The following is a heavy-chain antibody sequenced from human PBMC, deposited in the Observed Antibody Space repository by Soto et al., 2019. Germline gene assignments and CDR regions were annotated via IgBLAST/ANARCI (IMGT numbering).Heavy chain of an antibody. CDR2: IYYSGST. D-gene: IGHD6-13*01. V-gene: IGHV4-39*01. CDR3: ARHDEQLGAFDI. J-gene: IGHJ3*02. Sequence: QLQLQESGPGLVKPSETLSLTCTVSGGSISSSSYYWGWIRQPPGKGLEWIGSIYYSGSTYYNPSLKSRVTISVDTSKNQFSLKLSFVTAADSAVYYCARHDEQLGAFDIWGQVTMVTVSS. CDR1: GGSISSSSYY.